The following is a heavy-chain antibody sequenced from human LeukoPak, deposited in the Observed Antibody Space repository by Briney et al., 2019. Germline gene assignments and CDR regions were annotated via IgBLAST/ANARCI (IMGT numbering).Heavy chain of an antibody. CDR3: ARQAMVTPSGWDY. Sequence: ASVKVSCKASGYTFTNYGISRVRQAPGQGLEWLGWIGPYNGNTYYAQNLQGRVTMTTDTATSTVYMELMSLRSDDTAVYYCARQAMVTPSGWDYWGQGTLVTVSS. J-gene: IGHJ4*02. CDR1: GYTFTNYG. D-gene: IGHD4-17*01. V-gene: IGHV1-18*01. CDR2: IGPYNGNT.